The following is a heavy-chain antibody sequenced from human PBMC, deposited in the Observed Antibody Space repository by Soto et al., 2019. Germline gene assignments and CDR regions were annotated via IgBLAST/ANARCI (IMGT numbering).Heavy chain of an antibody. CDR1: GYAFTGYA. CDR3: ARAVAVPADFDY. V-gene: IGHV1-3*01. D-gene: IGHD6-19*01. J-gene: IGHJ4*02. CDR2: INAGNGNT. Sequence: ASVKVSCKASGYAFTGYAMHWVRQAPGQRLEWMGWINAGNGNTKYSQKFQGRVTITRDTSASTAYMELSSLRSEVTAVYYCARAVAVPADFDYWGQGTLVTVSS.